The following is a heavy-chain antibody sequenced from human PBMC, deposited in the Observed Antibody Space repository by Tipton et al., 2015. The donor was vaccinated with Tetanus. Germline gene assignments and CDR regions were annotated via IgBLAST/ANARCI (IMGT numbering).Heavy chain of an antibody. Sequence: TLSLTCTVSGGSISSSSYYWGWIRQPPGKGLEWIGEINHSGSTNYNPSLKSRVTISVDTSKNQFSLKLSSVTAADTAVYYCATTEYSSGWYNWGQGTLVTVSS. CDR2: INHSGST. CDR3: ATTEYSSGWYN. V-gene: IGHV4-39*07. D-gene: IGHD6-19*01. J-gene: IGHJ4*02. CDR1: GGSISSSSYY.